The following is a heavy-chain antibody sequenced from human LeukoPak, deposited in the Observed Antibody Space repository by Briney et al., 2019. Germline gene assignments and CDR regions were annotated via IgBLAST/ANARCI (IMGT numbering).Heavy chain of an antibody. D-gene: IGHD2-2*02. CDR2: RNPNSGNT. CDR3: ARGIVVVPAAILVPDYYYYMDV. Sequence: ASVKVSCKASGYTFTSYDINLVRQATGQGLEWMGWRNPNSGNTGYAQKYQGRVTMTRNTSISTAYMELSSMRSEDTAVYYCARGIVVVPAAILVPDYYYYMDVWGKGTTVTVSS. CDR1: GYTFTSYD. V-gene: IGHV1-8*01. J-gene: IGHJ6*03.